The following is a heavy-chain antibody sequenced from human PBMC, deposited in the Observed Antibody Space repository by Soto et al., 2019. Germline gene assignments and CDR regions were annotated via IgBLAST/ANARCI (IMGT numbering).Heavy chain of an antibody. CDR2: IKSIPDGGTT. J-gene: IGHJ6*02. Sequence: EEQLEESGGGLVKPGGSLRLSCAASGFTFSNAWMSWVRQAPGKGLEWVGRIKSIPDGGTTDYAAPVKGRFTMSRDDSTNTLSLQMNSLKTEDTAVYYCTTDSADIVPATYGMDVWGQGTTVTVSS. CDR1: GFTFSNAW. CDR3: TTDSADIVPATYGMDV. D-gene: IGHD2-8*01. V-gene: IGHV3-15*01.